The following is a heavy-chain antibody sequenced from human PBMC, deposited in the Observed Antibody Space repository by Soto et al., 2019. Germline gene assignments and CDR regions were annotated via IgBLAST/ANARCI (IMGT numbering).Heavy chain of an antibody. D-gene: IGHD2-15*01. CDR3: ARDQAAPGCSGGSCYADYYYYMDV. CDR1: GFTFSSYS. Sequence: GGSLRLSCAASGFTFSSYSMNWVRQAPGKGLEWVSSISSSSSYIYYADSVKGRFTISRDNAKNSLYLQMNSLRAEDTAVYYCARDQAAPGCSGGSCYADYYYYMDVWGKGTTVTVSS. J-gene: IGHJ6*03. V-gene: IGHV3-21*01. CDR2: ISSSSSYI.